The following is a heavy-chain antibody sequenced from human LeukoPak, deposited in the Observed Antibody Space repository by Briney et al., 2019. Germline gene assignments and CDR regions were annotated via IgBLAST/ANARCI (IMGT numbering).Heavy chain of an antibody. V-gene: IGHV4-34*01. Sequence: SETLSLTCAVYGGSFSGYYWSWIRQPPGKGLEWIGEINHSGSTNYNLSLKSRVTISVDTSKNQFSLKLSSVTAADTAVYYCARGRIVGANHDAFDIWGQGTMVAVSS. J-gene: IGHJ3*02. CDR3: ARGRIVGANHDAFDI. CDR2: INHSGST. D-gene: IGHD1-26*01. CDR1: GGSFSGYY.